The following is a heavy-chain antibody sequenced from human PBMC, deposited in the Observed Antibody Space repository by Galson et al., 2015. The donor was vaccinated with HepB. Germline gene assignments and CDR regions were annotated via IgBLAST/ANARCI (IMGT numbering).Heavy chain of an antibody. CDR2: ITYDGSHQ. CDR1: GFLFNHFA. J-gene: IGHJ4*02. D-gene: IGHD2-8*02. CDR3: AKEITGWWQMD. V-gene: IGHV3-30*18. Sequence: SLRLSCAASGFLFNHFAMHWVRQAPGKGLEWVAVITYDGSHQFYANSVKGRFTISRDDSENTVYLQMNSLRPEDTAIYYCAKEITGWWQMDWGQGTLITVSS.